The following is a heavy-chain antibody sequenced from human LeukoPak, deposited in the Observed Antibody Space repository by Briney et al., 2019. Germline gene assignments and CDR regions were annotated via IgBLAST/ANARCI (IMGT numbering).Heavy chain of an antibody. J-gene: IGHJ4*02. CDR2: ISSSGSTI. V-gene: IGHV3-11*01. CDR1: GFTFSDYY. D-gene: IGHD1-26*01. CDR3: AKDRVGAMLYFDL. Sequence: GGSLRLSCAASGFTFSDYYMSWIRQAPGKGLEWVSYISSSGSTIYYADSVKGRFTISRDNAKNSLYLQINSLRAEDTAVYFCAKDRVGAMLYFDLWGQGTLVTVSS.